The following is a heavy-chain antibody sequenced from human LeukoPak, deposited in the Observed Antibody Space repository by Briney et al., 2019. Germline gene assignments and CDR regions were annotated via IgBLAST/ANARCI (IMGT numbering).Heavy chain of an antibody. J-gene: IGHJ6*03. CDR2: INHSGST. V-gene: IGHV4-34*01. D-gene: IGHD5-18*01. CDR3: ARGRAIQLWSPYYYYYMDV. Sequence: SETLSLTCAVYGGSFSGYYWSWIRQPPGKGLEWIGEINHSGSTNYNPSLKSRVTISVDTSKNQFSLKLSSVTAADTAVYYCARGRAIQLWSPYYYYYMDVWGKGTMVTVSS. CDR1: GGSFSGYY.